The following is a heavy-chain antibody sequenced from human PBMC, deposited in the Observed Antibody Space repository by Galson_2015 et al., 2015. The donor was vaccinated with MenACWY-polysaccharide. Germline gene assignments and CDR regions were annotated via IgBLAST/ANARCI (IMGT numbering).Heavy chain of an antibody. CDR1: GFTVGSKY. D-gene: IGHD3-10*01. Sequence: LRLSCAASGFTVGSKYMNWVRQAPGKGLEWVSVIYSDGSTYYADSVRGRFTVSRDSSKNTLFLQMNSLGTEDTAVYYCARGGWAFHYGSGSYGYGMDVWGRGTTVTVSS. CDR2: IYSDGST. CDR3: ARGGWAFHYGSGSYGYGMDV. V-gene: IGHV3-66*01. J-gene: IGHJ6*02.